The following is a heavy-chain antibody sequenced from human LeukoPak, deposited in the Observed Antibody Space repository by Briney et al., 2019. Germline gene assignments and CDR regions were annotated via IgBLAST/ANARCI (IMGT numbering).Heavy chain of an antibody. D-gene: IGHD3-22*01. CDR1: GGTFSSYD. CDR3: ARENYYDSSGYYLYYFDY. J-gene: IGHJ4*02. V-gene: IGHV1-69*01. Sequence: ASVKVSCKASGGTFSSYDISWVRQAPGQGLEWMGGVIPIFGTANYAQKFQGRVTITADESTSTAYMELSSLRSEDTAVCYCARENYYDSSGYYLYYFDYWGQGTLVTVSS. CDR2: VIPIFGTA.